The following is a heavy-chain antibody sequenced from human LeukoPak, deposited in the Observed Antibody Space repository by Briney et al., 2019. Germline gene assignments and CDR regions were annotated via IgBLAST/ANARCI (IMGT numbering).Heavy chain of an antibody. J-gene: IGHJ3*02. V-gene: IGHV3-9*03. D-gene: IGHD3-10*01. CDR1: GFTFDDYA. CDR3: AKGSMVRGVIADAFDI. CDR2: ISWNSGSI. Sequence: GGSLRLSCAASGFTFDDYAMHWVRQAPGKGLGWVSGISWNSGSIGYADSVKGRFTISRDNAKNSLYLQMNSLRAEDMALYYCAKGSMVRGVIADAFDIWGQGTMVTVSS.